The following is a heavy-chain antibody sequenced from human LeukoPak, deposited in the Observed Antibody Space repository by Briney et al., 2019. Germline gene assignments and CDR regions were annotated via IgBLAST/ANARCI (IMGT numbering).Heavy chain of an antibody. D-gene: IGHD5-24*01. J-gene: IGHJ4*02. V-gene: IGHV4-59*08. CDR2: IFYSGST. CDR1: GGSISNHY. CDR3: ARRGDGYPYYFDY. Sequence: SETLSLTCTVSGGSISNHYWSWIRQTPGKGLEWIGYIFYSGSTDYNTSVKSRVTISVDTSRNQFSLKLRSVTAADTAVYYCARRGDGYPYYFDYWGQGTLVTVSS.